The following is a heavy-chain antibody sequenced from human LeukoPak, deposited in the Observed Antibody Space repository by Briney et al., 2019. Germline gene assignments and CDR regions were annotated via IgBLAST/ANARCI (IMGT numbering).Heavy chain of an antibody. CDR3: ATAAGRGEVWFDP. CDR1: GGTFSSYA. CDR2: IIPIFGTA. Sequence: SVKVSCKASGGTFSSYAISWVRQAPGQGLEWMGGIIPIFGTANYAQKFQGRVTITADESTSTAYMELSSLRSEDTAVYYCATAAGRGEVWFDPWGQGTLVTVSS. D-gene: IGHD6-13*01. J-gene: IGHJ5*02. V-gene: IGHV1-69*13.